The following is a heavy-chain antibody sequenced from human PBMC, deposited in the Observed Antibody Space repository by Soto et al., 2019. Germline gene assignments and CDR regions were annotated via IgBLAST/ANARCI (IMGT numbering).Heavy chain of an antibody. CDR3: VKDQSPSVLSGYSSSWYGY. J-gene: IGHJ4*02. V-gene: IGHV3-23*01. D-gene: IGHD6-13*01. CDR1: GFTFSSYA. Sequence: GGSLRLSCAASGFTFSSYAMSWVRQAPGKGLEWVSAISGSGGSTYYADSVKGRFTISRDNSKNTLYLQMNSLRAEDTAVYYCVKDQSPSVLSGYSSSWYGYWGQGTLVTVSS. CDR2: ISGSGGST.